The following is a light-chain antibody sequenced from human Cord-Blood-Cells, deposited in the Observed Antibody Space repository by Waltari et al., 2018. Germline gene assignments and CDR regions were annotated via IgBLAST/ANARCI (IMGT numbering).Light chain of an antibody. CDR2: DVT. CDR3: SSYTSSSTLV. Sequence: QSALTQPASVSGSPGPSITISCTGTRSDVGGYNYVSWYQQHPGKAPKLMIYDVTNRPSGVSNRFSGSKSGNTASLTISGLQAEDEADYYCSSYTSSSTLVVGTGTKVTVL. CDR1: RSDVGGYNY. V-gene: IGLV2-14*01. J-gene: IGLJ1*01.